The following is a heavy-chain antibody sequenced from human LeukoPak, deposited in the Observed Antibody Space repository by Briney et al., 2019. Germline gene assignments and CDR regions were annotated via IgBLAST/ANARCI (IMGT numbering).Heavy chain of an antibody. Sequence: GGSLRLSCAASGFTFSDYYMSWLRQAPGKGPEWVSYISSSGSTIYYADSVKGRFTISRDNAKNSLYLQMNSLRAEDTAVYYCAREVTRPYYFDYWGQGTLVTVSS. J-gene: IGHJ4*02. CDR3: AREVTRPYYFDY. CDR2: ISSSGSTI. V-gene: IGHV3-11*01. CDR1: GFTFSDYY.